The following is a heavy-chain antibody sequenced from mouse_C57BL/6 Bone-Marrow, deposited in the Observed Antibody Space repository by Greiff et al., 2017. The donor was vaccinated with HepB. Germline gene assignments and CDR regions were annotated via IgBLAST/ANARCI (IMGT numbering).Heavy chain of an antibody. CDR2: ISYDGSN. J-gene: IGHJ3*01. CDR1: GYSITSGYY. V-gene: IGHV3-6*01. CDR3: ARDRGWFAY. D-gene: IGHD3-1*01. Sequence: EVKLQESGPGLVKPSQSLSLTCSVTGYSITSGYYWNWIRQFPGNKLEWMGYISYDGSNNYNPSLKNRISITRDTSKNQFFLTLNSVTTEDTATYYCARDRGWFAYWGQGTLVTVSA.